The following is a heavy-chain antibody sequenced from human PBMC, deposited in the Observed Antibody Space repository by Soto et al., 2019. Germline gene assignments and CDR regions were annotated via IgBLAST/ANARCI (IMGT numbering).Heavy chain of an antibody. V-gene: IGHV3-23*01. CDR2: LSDSGGHT. J-gene: IGHJ6*02. Sequence: PGGSLRLSCAGSGFTFRSYAMTWVRQAPGKGLEWVSTLSDSGGHTYYADSVKGRFTISRDNSKNTLYLQMNSLRAEDTAVYYCAKGEVVTAPGLYGMDVWGQGTSVTVSS. CDR1: GFTFRSYA. CDR3: AKGEVVTAPGLYGMDV. D-gene: IGHD2-21*02.